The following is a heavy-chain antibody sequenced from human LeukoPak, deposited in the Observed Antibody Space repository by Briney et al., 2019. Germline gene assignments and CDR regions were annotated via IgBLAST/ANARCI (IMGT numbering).Heavy chain of an antibody. CDR3: AKDWWELRSGGYYFDY. V-gene: IGHV3-30*02. Sequence: GGSLRLSCAATGFTFSSYGMHWVRQAPGKGLEWVAFIRYDGSNKYYADSVKGRFTISRDNSKNTLYLQMNSLRAEDTAVYYCAKDWWELRSGGYYFDYWGQGTLVTVSS. J-gene: IGHJ4*02. CDR1: GFTFSSYG. D-gene: IGHD1-26*01. CDR2: IRYDGSNK.